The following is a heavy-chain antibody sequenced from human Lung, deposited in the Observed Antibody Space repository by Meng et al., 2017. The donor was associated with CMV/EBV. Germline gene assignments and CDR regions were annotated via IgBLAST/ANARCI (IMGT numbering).Heavy chain of an antibody. CDR1: GFSFSSFE. J-gene: IGHJ4*02. D-gene: IGHD6-6*01. CDR2: ISSGGTTI. V-gene: IGHV3-48*03. CDR3: AKKFISSGLY. Sequence: GGSLRLSCEVSGFSFSSFEMNWVRQAPGKGLEWIAHISSGGTTINYADSVKGRFTISRDNANNSLFLQMNSLRVEDTAVYYCAKKFISSGLYWGQGTLVTVSS.